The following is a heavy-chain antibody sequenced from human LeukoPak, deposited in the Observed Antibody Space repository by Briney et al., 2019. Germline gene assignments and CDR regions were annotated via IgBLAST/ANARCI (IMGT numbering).Heavy chain of an antibody. Sequence: ASVKVSCKASGYTFTGYYMHWVRQATGQGLEWMGWMNPNSGNTGYAQKFQGRVTMTRNTSISTAYMELSSLRSEDTAVYYCARGMRRRLQSSFHYWGQGTLVTVSS. CDR3: ARGMRRRLQSSFHY. CDR1: GYTFTGYY. V-gene: IGHV1-8*02. D-gene: IGHD5-24*01. J-gene: IGHJ4*02. CDR2: MNPNSGNT.